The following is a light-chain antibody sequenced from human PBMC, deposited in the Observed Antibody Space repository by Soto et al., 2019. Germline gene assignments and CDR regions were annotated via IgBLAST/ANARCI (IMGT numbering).Light chain of an antibody. J-gene: IGKJ1*01. V-gene: IGKV1-39*01. CDR2: AAS. Sequence: DIQMTQSPSSLSTSVRDRVTITCRASQSITNYLNWYQQKPGRVPKLLIYAASRLQSGVPARFSGSGSGTDFPLTISSLQPEDFATYFCHESYITPWTFGQGTKVEIK. CDR1: QSITNY. CDR3: HESYITPWT.